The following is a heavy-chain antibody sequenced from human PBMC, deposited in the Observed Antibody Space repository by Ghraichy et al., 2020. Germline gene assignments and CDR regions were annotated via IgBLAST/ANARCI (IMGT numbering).Heavy chain of an antibody. Sequence: GVLRLSCAASGFTFSNAWMSWVRQAPGKGLEWVGRIKSKTDGGTTDYAAPVKGRFTISRDDSKNTLYLQMNSLKTEDTAVYYCTTGPSFLEWLGDDYWGQGTLVTVSS. J-gene: IGHJ4*02. D-gene: IGHD3-3*02. CDR1: GFTFSNAW. CDR2: IKSKTDGGTT. V-gene: IGHV3-15*01. CDR3: TTGPSFLEWLGDDY.